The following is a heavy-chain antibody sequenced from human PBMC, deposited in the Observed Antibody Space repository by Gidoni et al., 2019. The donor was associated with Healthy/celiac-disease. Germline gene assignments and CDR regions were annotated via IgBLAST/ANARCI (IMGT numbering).Heavy chain of an antibody. Sequence: QVQLVQSGAEVKKPGSSVTVSCKASGGTFSSYAISWVRQAPGQGLEWMGGIIPIFGTANYAQKFQGRVTITADKSTSTAYMELSSLRSEDTAVYYCARDPITMVRGVMDYYYYYMDVWGKGTTVTVSS. CDR1: GGTFSSYA. CDR3: ARDPITMVRGVMDYYYYYMDV. D-gene: IGHD3-10*01. J-gene: IGHJ6*03. V-gene: IGHV1-69*06. CDR2: IIPIFGTA.